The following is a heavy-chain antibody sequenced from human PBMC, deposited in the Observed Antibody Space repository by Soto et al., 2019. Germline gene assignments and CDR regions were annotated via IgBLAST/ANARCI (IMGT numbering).Heavy chain of an antibody. D-gene: IGHD3-16*01. CDR3: AREMAGLGGEYDY. V-gene: IGHV1-18*01. CDR1: GYTFTKYG. J-gene: IGHJ4*02. CDR2: ISGSSGNA. Sequence: QVQLVQSGAEVKNPGASVKVSCKTSGYTFTKYGVGWVRQAPGQGLEWMGWISGSSGNANYAEKVQGRITLTTDTSTSTAYIELRSLRSDDTAVDYCAREMAGLGGEYDYWGQGTVVTVSS.